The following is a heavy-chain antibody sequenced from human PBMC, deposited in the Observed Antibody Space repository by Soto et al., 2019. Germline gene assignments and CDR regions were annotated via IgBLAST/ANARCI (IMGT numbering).Heavy chain of an antibody. CDR2: VHHSGDT. J-gene: IGHJ3*02. CDR1: GASIRSSY. Sequence: PSETLSLTCTVSGASIRSSYWSWIRQSPGKGLEWIGFVHHSGDTKTNPSLKSRVAILQDTSKNQFSLIVTSVTAADTAMYFCARGYYDANGQSNTFDIWGKGTMVTV. D-gene: IGHD3-22*01. V-gene: IGHV4-59*01. CDR3: ARGYYDANGQSNTFDI.